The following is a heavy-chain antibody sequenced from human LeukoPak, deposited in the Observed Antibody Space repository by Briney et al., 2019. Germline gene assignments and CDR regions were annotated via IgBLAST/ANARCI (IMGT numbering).Heavy chain of an antibody. CDR2: IKPGDSVT. D-gene: IGHD3-22*01. V-gene: IGHV1-46*01. CDR1: GYIFTGYY. Sequence: ASVKVSCKASGYIFTGYYMHWVRQAPGQGLEWIGIIKPGDSVTSYSQNFKGRVTMTRDMSTTTVYMEMTSLRSDDTAVYYCARGLFLSGYLDAFDIWGQGTVVTVSS. CDR3: ARGLFLSGYLDAFDI. J-gene: IGHJ3*02.